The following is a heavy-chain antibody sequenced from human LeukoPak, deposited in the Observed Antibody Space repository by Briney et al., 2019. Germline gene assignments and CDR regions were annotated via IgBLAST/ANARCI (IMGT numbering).Heavy chain of an antibody. CDR1: GGSISSYY. CDR3: ARVTTVTTVYFDY. Sequence: SETLSLTCTVSGGSISSYYWSWIRQPAGKGLQWIGRIYSSGSTNYNPSLKSRVTMSVDTSKNQFSLKLSSVTAADTAVYYCARVTTVTTVYFDYWGQRTLVTVSS. CDR2: IYSSGST. V-gene: IGHV4-4*07. D-gene: IGHD4-11*01. J-gene: IGHJ4*02.